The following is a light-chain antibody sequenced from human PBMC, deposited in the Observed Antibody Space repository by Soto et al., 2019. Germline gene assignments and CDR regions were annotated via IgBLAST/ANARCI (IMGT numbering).Light chain of an antibody. Sequence: DIVVTQSPDSLAVSLGERATIHCKASQSVLYSSNNKNYLAWYQQNPGEPPKLLFYWASTRESGVPDRFSGSESGTDFTLTISSLQAEDVAVYYCQQYYSASGSTFGQGTKLEIK. CDR3: QQYYSASGST. J-gene: IGKJ2*01. V-gene: IGKV4-1*01. CDR2: WAS. CDR1: QSVLYSSNNKNY.